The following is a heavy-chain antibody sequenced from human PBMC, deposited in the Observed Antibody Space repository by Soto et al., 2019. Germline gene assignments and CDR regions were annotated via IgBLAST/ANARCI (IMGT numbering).Heavy chain of an antibody. CDR3: AKEWSDYFDS. CDR1: GFTFSTYV. J-gene: IGHJ4*02. V-gene: IGHV3-23*01. D-gene: IGHD3-3*01. CDR2: ISGTYNST. Sequence: QPGGSLRLSCAASGFTFSTYVMSWVRQAPGTGLEWVADISGTYNSTHYADSVKGRFTVSRDNSKNTLFLQMNSLRAEDTALYYCAKEWSDYFDSWGQGTQVTVSS.